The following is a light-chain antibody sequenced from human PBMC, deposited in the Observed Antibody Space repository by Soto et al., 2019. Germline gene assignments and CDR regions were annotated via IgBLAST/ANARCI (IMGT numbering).Light chain of an antibody. V-gene: IGLV2-8*01. Sequence: QSALTQPPSASGSPGQSVTISCTGTSSDVGGYNYVSWYQQHPGKAPKLMISEVSKRPSGVSYRFSGSKSGNTASLNVSGLKAEEEAYYYCRSIACNNDVVFCGGPKLTGL. J-gene: IGLJ2*01. CDR3: RSIACNNDVV. CDR1: SSDVGGYNY. CDR2: EVS.